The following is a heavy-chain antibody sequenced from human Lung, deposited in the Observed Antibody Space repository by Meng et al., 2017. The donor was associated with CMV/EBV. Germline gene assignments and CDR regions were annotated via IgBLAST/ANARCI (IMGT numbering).Heavy chain of an antibody. V-gene: IGHV3-30*04. D-gene: IGHD3-22*01. CDR2: ISYDGDKK. J-gene: IGHJ4*02. CDR1: GYSFGNYA. CDR3: ARVYYDSTNYYFSFGY. Sequence: GGSXRLXCVGSGYSFGNYAMHWVRQAPGKGLEWVAVISYDGDKKFYTDSVKGRFTISRDNSKNTLILQMNSLRTEDTAVYYCARVYYDSTNYYFSFGYWGQRTLVTVSS.